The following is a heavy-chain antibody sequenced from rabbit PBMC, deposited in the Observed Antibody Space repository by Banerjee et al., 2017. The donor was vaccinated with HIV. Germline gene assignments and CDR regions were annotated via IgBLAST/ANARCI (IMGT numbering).Heavy chain of an antibody. CDR2: IDAGSSDFP. CDR3: ARDSSSSFSSYGMDL. V-gene: IGHV1S40*01. Sequence: QSLEESGGGLVKPGGTLTLTCKASGISFGISDYMCWVRQAPGKGLEWIACIDAGSSDFPYHATWAKGRFTVSKPTATTVTLQAASLTVADTAPYFCARDSSSSFSSYGMDLWGPGSLVTVS. J-gene: IGHJ6*01. CDR1: GISFGISDY. D-gene: IGHD1-1*01.